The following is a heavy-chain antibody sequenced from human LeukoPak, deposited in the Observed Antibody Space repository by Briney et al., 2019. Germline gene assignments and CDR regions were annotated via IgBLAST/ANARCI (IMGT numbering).Heavy chain of an antibody. CDR2: INPSGGST. D-gene: IGHD1-26*01. J-gene: IGHJ6*03. Sequence: ASVKVSCKASGYTFTSYYMHWVRQAPGQGLEWMGIINPSGGSTSYAQKFQGRVTMTRDTSTSTVYMELSSLRSEDTAVYYCARSGSYYWPYYYYYMDVWGKGTTVTVSS. CDR1: GYTFTSYY. V-gene: IGHV1-46*01. CDR3: ARSGSYYWPYYYYYMDV.